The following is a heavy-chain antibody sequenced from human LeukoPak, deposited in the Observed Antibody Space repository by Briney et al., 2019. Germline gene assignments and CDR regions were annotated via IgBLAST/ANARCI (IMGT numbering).Heavy chain of an antibody. CDR2: INSDGSTT. Sequence: PGRSLRLSCAASGFTFSSYGMHWVRQAPGKGLVWVSRINSDGSTTNYADSVKGRFTISRDNAKNTLYLQMNSLRAEDTAVYYCARILYGSSGPYDYWGQGTLVTVSS. CDR3: ARILYGSSGPYDY. D-gene: IGHD3-22*01. V-gene: IGHV3-74*01. CDR1: GFTFSSYG. J-gene: IGHJ4*02.